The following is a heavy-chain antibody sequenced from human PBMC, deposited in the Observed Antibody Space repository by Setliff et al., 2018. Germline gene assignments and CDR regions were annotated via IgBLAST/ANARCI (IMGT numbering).Heavy chain of an antibody. J-gene: IGHJ5*02. CDR2: IYYSGST. CDR3: ARERFVAVGNWFDP. Sequence: LSLTCTVSGGSISSSSYYWGWIRLPPGKRLEWIGTIYYSGSTYYNPSLKSRVTISVDTSKNQFSLKLSSVTAADTAVYHCARERFVAVGNWFDPWGQGTLVTVSS. CDR1: GGSISSSSYY. D-gene: IGHD6-19*01. V-gene: IGHV4-39*02.